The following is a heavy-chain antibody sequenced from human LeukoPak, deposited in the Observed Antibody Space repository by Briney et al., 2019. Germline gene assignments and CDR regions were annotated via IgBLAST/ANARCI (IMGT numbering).Heavy chain of an antibody. CDR2: ICAYNGNK. CDR3: ARDVVPARGGSYYRVAYYFYYMDV. CDR1: GCTFSSYA. Sequence: SVKVSCLASGCTFSSYAIHWVRQAPGQGLEWVGRICAYNGNKNYPQKLQCRVTMTTDTSTSTAYMELRSLRSDDTAVYYCARDVVPARGGSYYRVAYYFYYMDVWGKGTTVTVSS. J-gene: IGHJ6*03. V-gene: IGHV1-18*01. D-gene: IGHD1-26*01.